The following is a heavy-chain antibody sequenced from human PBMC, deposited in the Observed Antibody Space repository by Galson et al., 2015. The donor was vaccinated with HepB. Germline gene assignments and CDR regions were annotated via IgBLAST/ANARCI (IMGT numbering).Heavy chain of an antibody. J-gene: IGHJ4*02. CDR3: AKDLYGSGSPIDY. V-gene: IGHV3-30*18. CDR2: ISYDAIDK. Sequence: APGKGLEWVALISYDAIDKYYVDSVKGRFTISRDNLKNTLYLQMNSLRPEDTAVYYCAKDLYGSGSPIDYWGRGTLVTVSS. D-gene: IGHD3-10*01.